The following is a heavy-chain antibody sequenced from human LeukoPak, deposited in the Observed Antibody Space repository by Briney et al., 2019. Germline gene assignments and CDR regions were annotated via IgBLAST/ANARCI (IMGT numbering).Heavy chain of an antibody. Sequence: PGGSLRLSCAASGFTFNSEWMSWVRQAPGKGLEWVAKINPDGSQTYYGASMRGRFTTSRDNAKNLLYLQMNSLRDEDTAVYLCVRDRWFSPLDPWGQGNLVTVSS. J-gene: IGHJ5*02. CDR3: VRDRWFSPLDP. CDR1: GFTFNSEW. V-gene: IGHV3-7*01. D-gene: IGHD3-10*01. CDR2: INPDGSQT.